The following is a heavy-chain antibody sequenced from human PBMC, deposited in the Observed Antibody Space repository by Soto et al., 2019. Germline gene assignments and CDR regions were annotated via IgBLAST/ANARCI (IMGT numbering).Heavy chain of an antibody. CDR1: GGFI. Sequence: ETLSLTCTVSGGFIWGWIRQSPDKGLEWIGYIYKSGRYNYNPSLESRLTITIDTSKNQFSLRLASVTAADTAVYYCARTLPNRQLFDSWSQGTLVTVSS. J-gene: IGHJ4*02. D-gene: IGHD1-1*01. CDR3: ARTLPNRQLFDS. CDR2: IYKSGRY. V-gene: IGHV4-59*01.